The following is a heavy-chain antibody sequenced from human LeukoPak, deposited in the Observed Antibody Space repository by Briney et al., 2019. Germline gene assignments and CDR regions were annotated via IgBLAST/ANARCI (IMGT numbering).Heavy chain of an antibody. D-gene: IGHD1-26*01. CDR3: AKRSGSLYFFDY. J-gene: IGHJ4*02. CDR1: GFTFSSYA. Sequence: GGSLRLSCAASGFTFSSYAMSWVRQAPGKGPEWVSTNGVRSALTYYADSVKGRFTISSDNSKNTLYLQMNSLRAEDTAVYYCAKRSGSLYFFDYWGQGTLVTVSS. V-gene: IGHV3-23*01. CDR2: NGVRSALT.